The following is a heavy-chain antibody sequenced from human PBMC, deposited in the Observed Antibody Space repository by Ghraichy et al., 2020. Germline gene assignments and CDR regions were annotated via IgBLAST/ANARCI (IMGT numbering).Heavy chain of an antibody. CDR2: ISSSGSTI. CDR1: GFTFSDYY. J-gene: IGHJ6*02. Sequence: LSLTCAASGFTFSDYYMSWIRQAPGKGLEWVSYISSSGSTIYYADSVKGRFTISRDNAKNSLYLQMNSLRAEDTAVYYCAGGPTSSSWGYYYYYGMDVWGQGTTVTVSS. V-gene: IGHV3-11*01. CDR3: AGGPTSSSWGYYYYYGMDV. D-gene: IGHD6-6*01.